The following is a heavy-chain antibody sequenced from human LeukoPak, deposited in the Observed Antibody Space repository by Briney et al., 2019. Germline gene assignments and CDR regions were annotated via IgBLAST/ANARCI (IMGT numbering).Heavy chain of an antibody. CDR2: IRYDGSNK. J-gene: IGHJ5*02. D-gene: IGHD5-12*01. CDR3: AKDVTHHIVATIRAQIYNWFDP. CDR1: GFTFSSYG. Sequence: PGGSLRLSCAASGFTFSSYGMHWVRQAPGKGLEWVAFIRYDGSNKYYADSVKGRFTISRDNSKNTLYLQMNSLRAEDTAVYYCAKDVTHHIVATIRAQIYNWFDPWGQGTLVTVSS. V-gene: IGHV3-30*02.